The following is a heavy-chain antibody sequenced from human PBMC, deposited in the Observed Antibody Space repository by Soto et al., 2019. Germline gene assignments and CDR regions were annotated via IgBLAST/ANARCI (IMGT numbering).Heavy chain of an antibody. CDR2: IYYSGST. CDR3: ARRVAKQWLFSWYFDL. V-gene: IGHV4-59*08. Sequence: QVQLQESGPGLVKPSETLSLTCTVSGGSISSYYWSWIRQPPGKGLEWIGYIYYSGSTNYNPSLKSRVTISVDTSKNQCSLKLSSVTAADTAVYYCARRVAKQWLFSWYFDLWGRGTLVTVSS. CDR1: GGSISSYY. J-gene: IGHJ2*01. D-gene: IGHD6-19*01.